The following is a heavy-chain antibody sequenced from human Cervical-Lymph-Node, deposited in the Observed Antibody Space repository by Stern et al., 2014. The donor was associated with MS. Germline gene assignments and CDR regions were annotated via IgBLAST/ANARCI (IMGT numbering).Heavy chain of an antibody. CDR2: IWSDGSNK. Sequence: VQLVESGGGVDQPGRSLRLSCEASGFTFSSYGMHWVRQAPGKGLEWVAVIWSDGSNKYYADSVKGRFTISRDNSKNTLYLQMNSLRAEDTAVYYCAREGAQQWLVRSRSYFDYWGQGTLVTVSS. CDR3: AREGAQQWLVRSRSYFDY. CDR1: GFTFSSYG. D-gene: IGHD6-19*01. J-gene: IGHJ4*02. V-gene: IGHV3-33*01.